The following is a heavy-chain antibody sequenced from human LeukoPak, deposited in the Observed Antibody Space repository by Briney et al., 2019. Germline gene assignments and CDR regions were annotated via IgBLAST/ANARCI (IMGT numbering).Heavy chain of an antibody. D-gene: IGHD5-24*01. Sequence: SETLSLTCTVSGGSVSSGSYYWRWIRQPPGTGLEWIGYIYYSGSTNYNPSLKSRVTISVDTSKNQFSLKLSSVTAADTAVYYCARQDGYNFYYFDYWGQGTLVTVSS. CDR1: GGSVSSGSYY. V-gene: IGHV4-61*01. CDR2: IYYSGST. J-gene: IGHJ4*02. CDR3: ARQDGYNFYYFDY.